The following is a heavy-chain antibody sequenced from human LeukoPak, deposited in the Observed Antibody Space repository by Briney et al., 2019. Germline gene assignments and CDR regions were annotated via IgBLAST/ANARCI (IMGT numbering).Heavy chain of an antibody. D-gene: IGHD2-15*01. J-gene: IGHJ5*02. Sequence: PETLSLTCTVSGGSISSYYWSWIRQPAGKGLEWIARIYTSGGTTYNPSLEGRVTMSVGTSKNQFSLKLSSVTAADTAVYYCARGRYCSGGSCYGFDPWGQGTLVAVSS. CDR1: GGSISSYY. CDR3: ARGRYCSGGSCYGFDP. CDR2: IYTSGGT. V-gene: IGHV4-4*07.